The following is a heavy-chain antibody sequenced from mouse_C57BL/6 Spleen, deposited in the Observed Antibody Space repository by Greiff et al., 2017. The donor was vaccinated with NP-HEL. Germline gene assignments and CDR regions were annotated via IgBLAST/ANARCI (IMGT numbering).Heavy chain of an antibody. CDR1: GYTFTDYY. Sequence: VQLKQSGPELVKPGASVKISCKASGYTFTDYYMNWVKQSHGKSLEWIGDINPNNGGTSYNQKFKGKATLTVDKSSSTAYMELRSLTFEDSAVYYCARRGSNYWYFDVWGTGTTVTVSS. J-gene: IGHJ1*03. V-gene: IGHV1-26*01. CDR3: ARRGSNYWYFDV. CDR2: INPNNGGT. D-gene: IGHD1-1*02.